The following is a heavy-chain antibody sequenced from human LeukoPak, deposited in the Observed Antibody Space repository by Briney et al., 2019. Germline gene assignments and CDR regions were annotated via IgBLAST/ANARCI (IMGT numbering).Heavy chain of an antibody. J-gene: IGHJ5*02. CDR2: ISGSGGST. Sequence: GGSLRLSWAASGFTFSSYAMSWVRQAPGKGLEWVSAISGSGGSTYYADSVKGRFTISRDNSKNTLYLQMNSLRAEDTAVYYCAKDSEHGVWGSYRYTWGQGTLVTVSS. D-gene: IGHD3-16*02. V-gene: IGHV3-23*01. CDR1: GFTFSSYA. CDR3: AKDSEHGVWGSYRYT.